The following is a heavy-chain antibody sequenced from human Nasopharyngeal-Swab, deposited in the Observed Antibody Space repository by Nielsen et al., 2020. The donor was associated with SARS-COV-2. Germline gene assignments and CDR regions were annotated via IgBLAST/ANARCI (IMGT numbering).Heavy chain of an antibody. V-gene: IGHV4-59*01. Sequence: WIRQPPGKGLEWIGYIYYSGSTNYNPSLKSRVTISVDTSKNQFSLKLSSVTAADTAVYYCARVGTYYYDSSGHLNYYYYYYMDVWGKRTTVTVSS. CDR2: IYYSGST. CDR3: ARVGTYYYDSSGHLNYYYYYYMDV. D-gene: IGHD3-22*01. J-gene: IGHJ6*03.